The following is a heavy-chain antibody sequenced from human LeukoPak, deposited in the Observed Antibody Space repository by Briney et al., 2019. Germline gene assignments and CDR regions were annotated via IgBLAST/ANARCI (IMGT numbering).Heavy chain of an antibody. D-gene: IGHD5-18*01. V-gene: IGHV3-48*01. J-gene: IGHJ6*03. CDR1: GFTFSSYS. CDR2: ISSSSSTI. Sequence: GGSLRLSCAASGFTFSSYSMDWVRQAPGKGLEWVSYISSSSSTIYYADSVKGRFTISRDNAKNSLYLQMNSLRAEDTAVYYCARGYGYSYGYPYYMDVWGKGTTVTVSS. CDR3: ARGYGYSYGYPYYMDV.